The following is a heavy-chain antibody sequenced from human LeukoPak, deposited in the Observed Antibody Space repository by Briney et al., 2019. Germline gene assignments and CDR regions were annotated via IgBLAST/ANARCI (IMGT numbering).Heavy chain of an antibody. CDR1: GYTLTELS. Sequence: ASVKVSCKVSGYTLTELSMHWVRQAPGKGLEWMGGFDPEDGVTIYAQKFQGRVTMTEDTSTDTAYMELSSLRSEDTAVYYCATTDLVVITLLSAFDIWGQGTMVTVSS. J-gene: IGHJ3*02. CDR3: ATTDLVVITLLSAFDI. CDR2: FDPEDGVT. D-gene: IGHD3-22*01. V-gene: IGHV1-24*01.